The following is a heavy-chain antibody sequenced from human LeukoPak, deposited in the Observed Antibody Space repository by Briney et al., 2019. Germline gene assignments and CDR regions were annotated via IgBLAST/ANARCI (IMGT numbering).Heavy chain of an antibody. V-gene: IGHV4-59*12. CDR2: IYYSGNT. CDR1: GGSISSYY. CDR3: AREEMPGKFDY. Sequence: SETLSLTCTVSGGSISSYYWSWIRQPPGKGLEWIGYIYYSGNTNYNPSLKSRVVISLDKSSNQFSLRLTSVTAADTAMYFCAREEMPGKFDYWGQGILVTVSS. J-gene: IGHJ4*02. D-gene: IGHD1-26*01.